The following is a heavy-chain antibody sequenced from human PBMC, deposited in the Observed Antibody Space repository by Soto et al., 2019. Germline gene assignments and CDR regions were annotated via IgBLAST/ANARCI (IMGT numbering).Heavy chain of an antibody. Sequence: GGSLRLSCAASGFTFSSYSMNWVRQAPGKGLEWVSSISSSSSYIYYADSVKGRFTISRDNAKNSLYLQMNSLRAEDTAVYYCARDPEVVPAATSNFDYWGQGTLVTVSS. J-gene: IGHJ4*02. D-gene: IGHD2-2*01. V-gene: IGHV3-21*01. CDR1: GFTFSSYS. CDR2: ISSSSSYI. CDR3: ARDPEVVPAATSNFDY.